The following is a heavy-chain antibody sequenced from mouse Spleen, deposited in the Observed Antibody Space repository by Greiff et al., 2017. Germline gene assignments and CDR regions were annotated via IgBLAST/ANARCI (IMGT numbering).Heavy chain of an antibody. D-gene: IGHD1-1*01. CDR2: IYPGDGDT. V-gene: IGHV1-82*01. CDR1: GYAFSSSW. Sequence: VQLKQSGPELVKPGASVKISCKASGYAFSSSWMNWVKQRPGKGLEWIGRIYPGDGDTNYNGKFKGKATLTAVKSSSTAYMQLSSLTSEDSAVYFCARREASSLYYAMDYWGQGTSVTVSS. CDR3: ARREASSLYYAMDY. J-gene: IGHJ4*01.